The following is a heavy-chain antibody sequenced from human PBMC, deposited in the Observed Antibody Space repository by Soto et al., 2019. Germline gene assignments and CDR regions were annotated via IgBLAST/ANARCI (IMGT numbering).Heavy chain of an antibody. CDR2: ISSSGSTI. CDR3: ARVGDGYNPTDYYFDY. V-gene: IGHV3-48*03. D-gene: IGHD5-12*01. J-gene: IGHJ4*02. CDR1: GFTFSSYE. Sequence: PGGSLRLSCAASGFTFSSYEMNWVRQAPGKGLEWVSYISSSGSTIYYADSVKGRFTISRDNAKNSLYLQMNSLRAEDTAVYYCARVGDGYNPTDYYFDYWGQGILVTVSS.